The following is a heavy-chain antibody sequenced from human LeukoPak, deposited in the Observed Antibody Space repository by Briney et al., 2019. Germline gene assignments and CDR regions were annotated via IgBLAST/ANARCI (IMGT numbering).Heavy chain of an antibody. CDR3: AKDMRAADRDY. D-gene: IGHD6-13*01. J-gene: IGHJ4*02. V-gene: IGHV3-43*02. CDR2: ISGDGGST. CDR1: GFTFRHAW. Sequence: PGGSLRLSCAASGFTFRHAWMSWVRQAPGKGLEWVSLISGDGGSTYYADSVKGRFTISRDNSKNSLYLQMNSLRTEDTALYYCAKDMRAADRDYWGQGTLVTVSS.